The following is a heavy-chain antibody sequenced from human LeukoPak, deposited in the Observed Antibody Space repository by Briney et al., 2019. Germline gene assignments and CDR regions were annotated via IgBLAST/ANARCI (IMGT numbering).Heavy chain of an antibody. CDR3: ASRLDSCGTDY. Sequence: PGGSLRLSCAASGFTFSDHYMDWVRQAPGKGLEWVGRTRNKANSYTTEYAASVKGRFTISRDDSKNSLYLQMNSLKTEDTAVYYCASRLDSCGTDYWGQGTLVTVSS. D-gene: IGHD3-22*01. CDR1: GFTFSDHY. CDR2: TRNKANSYTT. J-gene: IGHJ4*02. V-gene: IGHV3-72*01.